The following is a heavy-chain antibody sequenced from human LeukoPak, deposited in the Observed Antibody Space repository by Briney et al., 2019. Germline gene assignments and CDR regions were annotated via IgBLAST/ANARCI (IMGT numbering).Heavy chain of an antibody. CDR3: AASNPTYYYDSRDGDY. V-gene: IGHV4-59*08. D-gene: IGHD3-22*01. CDR1: GGSISSYY. J-gene: IGHJ4*02. Sequence: SETLSLTCTVSGGSISSYYWSWIRQPPGKGLEWIGYIYYSGSTNYNPSLKSRVTISVDTSKNQFSLKLSSVTAADTAVYYCAASNPTYYYDSRDGDYWGQGTLVTVSP. CDR2: IYYSGST.